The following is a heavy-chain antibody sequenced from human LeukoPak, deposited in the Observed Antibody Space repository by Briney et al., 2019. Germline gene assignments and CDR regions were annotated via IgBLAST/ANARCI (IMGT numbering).Heavy chain of an antibody. CDR2: INAGNGNT. V-gene: IGHV1-3*01. CDR3: ARTGRGGAFDI. J-gene: IGHJ3*02. Sequence: ASVKVSCKASGYTFTSYAMHWVRQAPGQRLEWMGWINAGNGNTKYSQKLQGRVTMTTDTSTSTAYMELRSLRSDDTAVYYCARTGRGGAFDIWGQGTMVTVSS. D-gene: IGHD3-16*01. CDR1: GYTFTSYA.